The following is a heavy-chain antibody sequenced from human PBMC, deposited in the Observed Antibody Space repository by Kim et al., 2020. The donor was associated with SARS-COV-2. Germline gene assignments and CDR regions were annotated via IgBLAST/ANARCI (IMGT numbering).Heavy chain of an antibody. CDR1: GFTFSSYA. J-gene: IGHJ1*01. V-gene: IGHV3-23*01. CDR3: ARESWELVRRTDFQH. D-gene: IGHD1-1*01. Sequence: GGSLRLSCAASGFTFSSYAMSWVRQAPGKGLEWVSAISGSAGSTYYADSVKGRFTISRDNSKNTLYLQMNSLRAEDTAVYYCARESWELVRRTDFQHCGQGTPVTVSS. CDR2: ISGSAGST.